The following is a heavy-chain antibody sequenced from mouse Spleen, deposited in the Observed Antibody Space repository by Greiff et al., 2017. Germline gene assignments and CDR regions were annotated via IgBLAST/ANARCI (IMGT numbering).Heavy chain of an antibody. D-gene: IGHD1-1*01. Sequence: EVQGVESGEGLVKPGGSLKLSCAASGFTFSSYAMSWVRQTPEKRLEWVADISSGGDNIYYADTVKGRFTFSRDNARNTLYLQLSSLKSEDTAMFYCTCEILYFDYWGQGTTLTVTS. V-gene: IGHV5-9-1*02. CDR1: GFTFSSYA. CDR2: ISSGGDNI. CDR3: TCEILYFDY. J-gene: IGHJ2*01.